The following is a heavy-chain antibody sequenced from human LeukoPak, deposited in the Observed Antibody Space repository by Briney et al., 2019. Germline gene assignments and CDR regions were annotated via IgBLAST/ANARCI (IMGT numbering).Heavy chain of an antibody. D-gene: IGHD2-15*01. J-gene: IGHJ6*04. CDR3: ASCSPGPYYYYGMDV. Sequence: SSVKLSCKASGATFSSYAISWVRQAPGQGLEWMGGIIPIFGTANYAQKFQGRVTITADKSTSTAYMELSSLRSEDTAVYYCASCSPGPYYYYGMDVWGKGTTVTVSS. CDR1: GATFSSYA. CDR2: IIPIFGTA. V-gene: IGHV1-69*06.